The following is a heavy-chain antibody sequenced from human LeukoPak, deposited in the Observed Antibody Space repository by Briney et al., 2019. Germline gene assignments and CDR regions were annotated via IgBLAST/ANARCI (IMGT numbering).Heavy chain of an antibody. J-gene: IGHJ4*02. CDR2: INPNSGDT. CDR1: GYTFTGYY. D-gene: IGHD4-23*01. CDR3: ARDGNAYGNDY. Sequence: ASVKVSCKASGYTFTGYYMHWVRQAPGQGLEWMGWINPNSGDTHYAQKFQGRVTMTRDTSIGTSYMELSSLRSDDTAVYYCARDGNAYGNDYWGQGTLVTVSS. V-gene: IGHV1-2*02.